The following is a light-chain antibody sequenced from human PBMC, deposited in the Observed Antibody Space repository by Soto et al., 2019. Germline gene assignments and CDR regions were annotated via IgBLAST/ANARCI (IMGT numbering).Light chain of an antibody. CDR1: SGSIASNY. Sequence: NFMLTQPHSVSESPGKTVTISCTRSSGSIASNYVQWYQQRPGSAPTTAIYEDNQRPSGVPDRFSGSIDSSSNSASLTISGLKTEDEADYYCQSYDSSNQWVFGGGTKLTVL. V-gene: IGLV6-57*04. J-gene: IGLJ3*02. CDR3: QSYDSSNQWV. CDR2: EDN.